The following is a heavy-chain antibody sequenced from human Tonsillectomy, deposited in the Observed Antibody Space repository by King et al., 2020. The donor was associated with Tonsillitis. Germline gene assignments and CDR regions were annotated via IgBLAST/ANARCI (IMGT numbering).Heavy chain of an antibody. V-gene: IGHV3-23*04. CDR3: AKDLMTTVTSLNSAAIDH. Sequence: QLVQSGGGSVQPGGSLRLSCAASGFTFSNYAMNWVRQAPGKGLEWVSGVSGSGGSTYYADSVKGRFTVSRDNSKNTPFLQMNSPRAEDTAVYYCAKDLMTTVTSLNSAAIDHWGQGTLVTVSS. J-gene: IGHJ4*02. CDR2: VSGSGGST. D-gene: IGHD4-11*01. CDR1: GFTFSNYA.